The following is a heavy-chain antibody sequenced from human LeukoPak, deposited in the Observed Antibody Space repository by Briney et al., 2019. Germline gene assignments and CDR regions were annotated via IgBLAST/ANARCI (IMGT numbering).Heavy chain of an antibody. J-gene: IGHJ4*02. CDR1: GGTFSSYA. Sequence: SVKVSCKASGGTFSSYAISWVRQAPGQGLEWMGRIIPIIGIANYAQKLQGRVTITADKSTSTAYMELSSLRSEDTAVYYCARTSFHYSYGYGGGLYFDYWGQETLVTVSS. CDR3: ARTSFHYSYGYGGGLYFDY. V-gene: IGHV1-69*04. D-gene: IGHD5-18*01. CDR2: IIPIIGIA.